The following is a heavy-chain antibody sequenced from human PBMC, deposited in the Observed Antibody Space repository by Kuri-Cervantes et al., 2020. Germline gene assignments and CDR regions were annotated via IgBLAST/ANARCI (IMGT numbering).Heavy chain of an antibody. CDR3: ARDLSLIPAEDYYGMDV. J-gene: IGHJ6*02. V-gene: IGHV3-11*01. CDR2: ISSSGSTI. CDR1: GFTFSDYY. D-gene: IGHD2-2*01. Sequence: GESLKISCAASGFTFSDYYMSWIRQAPGKGLEWVSYISSSGSTIYYADPVKGRFTISRDNAKNSLYLQMNSLRAEDTAVYYCARDLSLIPAEDYYGMDVWGQGTTVTVSS.